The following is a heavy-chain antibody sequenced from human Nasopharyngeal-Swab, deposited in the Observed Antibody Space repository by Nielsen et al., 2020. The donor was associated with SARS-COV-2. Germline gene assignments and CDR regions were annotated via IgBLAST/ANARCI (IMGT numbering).Heavy chain of an antibody. J-gene: IGHJ4*02. CDR2: ISSSSSTT. CDR1: GFTFSTYR. D-gene: IGHD1-7*01. Sequence: GGSLRPSCAASGFTFSTYRMNWVRQAPGKGLEWVSYISSSSSTTYYADSVKGRFTISRDNAKNSLYLQMNSLRDEDTAVYYCARDVAAGTTTGLGYWGQGTLVTVSS. V-gene: IGHV3-48*02. CDR3: ARDVAAGTTTGLGY.